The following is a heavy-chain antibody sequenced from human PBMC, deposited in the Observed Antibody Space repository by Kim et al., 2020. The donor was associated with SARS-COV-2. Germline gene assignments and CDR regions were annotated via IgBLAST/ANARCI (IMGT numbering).Heavy chain of an antibody. Sequence: SETLSLTCIVSGGSISSSGYYWDWIRQPPGKGLEWIGSVYYTGNTYYNPSLKSRVTISVDTSKNSFSLKLNSVTAADTAVCHCARHFRGTSIRLLGLFQLDYWGHGILGTVSS. D-gene: IGHD2-2*02. CDR1: GGSISSSGYY. CDR3: ARHFRGTSIRLLGLFQLDY. J-gene: IGHJ4*01. CDR2: VYYTGNT. V-gene: IGHV4-39*01.